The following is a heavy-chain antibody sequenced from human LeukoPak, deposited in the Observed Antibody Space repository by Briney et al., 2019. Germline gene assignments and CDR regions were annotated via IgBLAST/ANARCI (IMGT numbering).Heavy chain of an antibody. CDR1: GFTFSSYS. Sequence: TGGSLRLSCAASGFTFSSYSMNWVRQAPGKGLEWVSSISSSSSYIYYADSVKGRFTISRDNAKNSLYLQMNSLRAEDTAVYYCARDGPVVADAFDIWGQGTMVTVSS. D-gene: IGHD2-15*01. V-gene: IGHV3-21*01. CDR2: ISSSSSYI. J-gene: IGHJ3*02. CDR3: ARDGPVVADAFDI.